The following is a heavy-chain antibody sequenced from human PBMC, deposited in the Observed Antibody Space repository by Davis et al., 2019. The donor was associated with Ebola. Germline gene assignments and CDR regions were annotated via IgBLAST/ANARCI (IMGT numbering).Heavy chain of an antibody. D-gene: IGHD4-17*01. CDR1: GFIFSSYA. CDR3: AKVHPPTTVTTGWFDP. CDR2: ISVRSIT. Sequence: GESLKISCAASGFIFSSYAMSWVRQAPGKGLEWVSSISVRSITYHADSVKGRFTISRDNSKNTLYLQMNSLRAEDTAVYYCAKVHPPTTVTTGWFDPWGQGTLATVSP. J-gene: IGHJ5*02. V-gene: IGHV3-23*01.